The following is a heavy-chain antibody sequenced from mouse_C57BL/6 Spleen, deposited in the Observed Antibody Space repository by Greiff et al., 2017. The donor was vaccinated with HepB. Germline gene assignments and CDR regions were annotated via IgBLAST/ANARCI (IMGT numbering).Heavy chain of an antibody. CDR2: IYPGDGDT. Sequence: QVQLKESGAELVKPGASVKISCKASGYAFSSYWMNWVKQRPGKGLEWIGQIYPGDGDTNYNGKFKGKATLTADKSSSTAYMQLSSLTSKDSAVYFCAPFITTVVEYYFDYWGQGTTLTVSS. J-gene: IGHJ2*01. V-gene: IGHV1-80*01. CDR1: GYAFSSYW. CDR3: APFITTVVEYYFDY. D-gene: IGHD1-1*01.